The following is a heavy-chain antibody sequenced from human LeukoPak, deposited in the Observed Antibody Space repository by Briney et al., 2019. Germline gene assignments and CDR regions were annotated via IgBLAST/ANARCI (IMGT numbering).Heavy chain of an antibody. D-gene: IGHD2-2*01. V-gene: IGHV3-30*03. CDR2: ISYDARNE. J-gene: IGHJ4*02. Sequence: GGSLRLSCAASGFTFSDYGMHWVPQAPGKGLEWVAVISYDARNEYYADSVKGRFTISRDNSKNTLYLQMNSLRAEDTAVYYCARSGCSSTSCYRYFDCWGQGTLVTVSS. CDR1: GFTFSDYG. CDR3: ARSGCSSTSCYRYFDC.